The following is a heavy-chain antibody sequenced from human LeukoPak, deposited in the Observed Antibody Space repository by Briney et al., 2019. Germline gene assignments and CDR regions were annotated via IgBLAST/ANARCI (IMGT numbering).Heavy chain of an antibody. CDR2: IYYSGST. CDR1: GGSISSSSYY. CDR3: ARSPGVITTLPSWFDP. Sequence: KPSETLSLTCTVSGGSISSSSYYWGWIRQPPGKGLEWIGSIYYSGSTYYNPSLKSRVTISVDTSKTQFSLKLSSVTAADTAVYYCARSPGVITTLPSWFDPWGQGTLVTVSS. D-gene: IGHD3-22*01. J-gene: IGHJ5*02. V-gene: IGHV4-39*07.